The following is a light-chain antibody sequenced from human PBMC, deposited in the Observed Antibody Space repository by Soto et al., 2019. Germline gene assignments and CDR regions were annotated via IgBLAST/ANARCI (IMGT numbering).Light chain of an antibody. CDR3: SSYTSNTPRLV. CDR1: SSDVGGYNY. V-gene: IGLV2-14*03. CDR2: DVN. Sequence: QSVLTQPASVSGSPGQSITISCTGTSSDVGGYNYVSWYQHHPDKAPKLMIYDVNNRPSGVSSRFSGSKSGNTASLTISGLQAADEAAYYCSSYTSNTPRLVFGGGTQLTVL. J-gene: IGLJ2*01.